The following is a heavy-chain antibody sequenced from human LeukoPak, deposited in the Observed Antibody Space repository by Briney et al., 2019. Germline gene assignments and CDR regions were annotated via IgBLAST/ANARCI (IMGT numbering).Heavy chain of an antibody. Sequence: PGGSLRLSCAASGFIFSTYWMSWVRQPPGKGLEWVANIKEDGSEKYYLGSLRGRFTISRDNAKNSLYLQMNRLTAEGTAVYYCARGGELGSYYFYYMDVWGKGITVTISS. CDR2: IKEDGSEK. CDR3: ARGGELGSYYFYYMDV. D-gene: IGHD1-7*01. V-gene: IGHV3-7*01. CDR1: GFIFSTYW. J-gene: IGHJ6*03.